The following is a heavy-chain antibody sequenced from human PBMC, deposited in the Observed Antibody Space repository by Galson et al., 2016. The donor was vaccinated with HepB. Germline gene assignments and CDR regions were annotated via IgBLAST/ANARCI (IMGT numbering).Heavy chain of an antibody. J-gene: IGHJ6*02. CDR1: GFTVSSTT. CDR2: IYSGGST. V-gene: IGHV3-53*01. Sequence: SLRLSCAASGFTVSSTTWVRRAPGKGLEWVSVIYSGGSTYYTDSVKGRFTISRDNSKSTVYLQMNSLRAEDTAMYHCATKQEGITMIRGVTVDYYGMDVWGQGTTVTVSS. D-gene: IGHD3-10*01. CDR3: ATKQEGITMIRGVTVDYYGMDV.